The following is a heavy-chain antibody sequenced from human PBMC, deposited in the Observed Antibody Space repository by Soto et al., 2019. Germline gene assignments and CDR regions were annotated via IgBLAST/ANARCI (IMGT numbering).Heavy chain of an antibody. Sequence: SETLSLTCAGSGGSISSSNWWSWVRQPPGKGLEWIGEIYHSGSTNYNPSLKSRVTISVDKSKNQFSLKLSSVTAADTAVYYCARLYSSRFGYYYYGMDVWGQGTTVTVSS. CDR1: GGSISSSNW. CDR3: ARLYSSRFGYYYYGMDV. CDR2: IYHSGST. V-gene: IGHV4-4*02. J-gene: IGHJ6*02. D-gene: IGHD6-13*01.